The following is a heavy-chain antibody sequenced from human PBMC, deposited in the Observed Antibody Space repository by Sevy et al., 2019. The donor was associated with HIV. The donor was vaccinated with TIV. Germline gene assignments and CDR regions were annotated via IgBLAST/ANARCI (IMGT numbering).Heavy chain of an antibody. CDR1: GFTFSSYG. CDR2: IWYDGSNK. J-gene: IGHJ6*03. D-gene: IGHD6-13*01. Sequence: GGSLRLSCAASGFTFSSYGMHWVRQAPGKGLEWVAVIWYDGSNKYYADSVKGRFTISRDNSKNTLYLQMNSLRAEDTAVYYCAKVTEDSSSWYVEDYYYYMDVWGKGTTVTVSS. CDR3: AKVTEDSSSWYVEDYYYYMDV. V-gene: IGHV3-33*06.